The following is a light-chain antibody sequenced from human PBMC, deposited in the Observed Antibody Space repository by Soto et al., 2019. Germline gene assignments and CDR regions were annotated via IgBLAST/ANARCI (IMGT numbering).Light chain of an antibody. CDR3: HQYHNFPRT. CDR1: QTISNW. J-gene: IGKJ1*01. Sequence: IQLTQSPSTLSASVGDRVTITCRASQTISNWLAWYQQKPGKAPKLLIYKASTLESGVPSRFTGSGSGTEFTLTVSSLQPDDFATYYCHQYHNFPRTFGQGTKVDI. CDR2: KAS. V-gene: IGKV1-5*03.